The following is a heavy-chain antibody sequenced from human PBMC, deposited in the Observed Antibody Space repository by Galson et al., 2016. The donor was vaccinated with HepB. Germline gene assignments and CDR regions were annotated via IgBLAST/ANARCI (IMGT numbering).Heavy chain of an antibody. J-gene: IGHJ4*02. CDR2: IDPSDSYT. CDR1: GYTFSSHW. CDR3: ARLGTTTVTKFDY. Sequence: QSGAEVKKPGESLRISCKGSGYTFSSHWITWVRQMPGKGLEWMGRIDPSDSYTNYSPSFEGHVTISTNKSINTAYLQWSSLEASDTAMYYCARLGTTTVTKFDYWGQGTPVTVST. D-gene: IGHD4-17*01. V-gene: IGHV5-10-1*01.